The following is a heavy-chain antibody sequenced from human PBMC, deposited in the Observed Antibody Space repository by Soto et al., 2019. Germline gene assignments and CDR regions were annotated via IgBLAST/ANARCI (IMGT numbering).Heavy chain of an antibody. V-gene: IGHV1-46*01. CDR2: INPNGGST. CDR3: ARDGVQLWPRYYFDY. D-gene: IGHD1-1*01. Sequence: VQLVQSGAEVKKPGASVQVSCKTSGYSFSNYSMHWVRQVPGQGLEWMGKINPNGGSTSLAQKFKAAVTLTRDTSTNTVYMELSSLTSEDTAVYYGARDGVQLWPRYYFDYWGQGTLVTVSS. CDR1: GYSFSNYS. J-gene: IGHJ4*02.